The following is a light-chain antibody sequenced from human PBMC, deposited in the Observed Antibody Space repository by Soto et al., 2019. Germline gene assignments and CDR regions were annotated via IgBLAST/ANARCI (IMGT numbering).Light chain of an antibody. Sequence: QSVLAQPASVSGSTGHSITISCTGASGYVGTYSLVSWYQQHPGKAPKVVIYEGQKRPSGVPARFSGTTSVNTASLTVSGLQTDDEADYYCCLYVGATTYVFGTGTKVTVL. J-gene: IGLJ1*01. CDR3: CLYVGATTYV. V-gene: IGLV2-23*01. CDR2: EGQ. CDR1: SGYVGTYSL.